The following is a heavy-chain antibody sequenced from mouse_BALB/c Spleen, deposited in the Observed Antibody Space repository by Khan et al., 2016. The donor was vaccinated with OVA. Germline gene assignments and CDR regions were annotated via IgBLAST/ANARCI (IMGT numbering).Heavy chain of an antibody. CDR3: ARPPYFSYVMDS. CDR2: INTYTGES. J-gene: IGHJ4*01. V-gene: IGHV9-3-1*01. Sequence: LVESGPELKKPGETVKISCKASGYTFTKCGMNWVKQAPGKGLKWMGWINTYTGESTYVDDFKGRFAFSLETSASTAYLQINNLKDEDSATYFCARPPYFSYVMDSWGQGTSVTVSS. CDR1: GYTFTKCG.